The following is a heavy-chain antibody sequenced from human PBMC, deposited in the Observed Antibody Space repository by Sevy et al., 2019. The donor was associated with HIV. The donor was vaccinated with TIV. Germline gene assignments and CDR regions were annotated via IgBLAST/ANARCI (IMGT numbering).Heavy chain of an antibody. CDR1: GYTFTGYY. J-gene: IGHJ4*02. CDR2: INPNSGGT. V-gene: IGHV1-2*02. D-gene: IGHD3-16*02. Sequence: ASVKVSCKASGYTFTGYYMHWVRQAPGQGLEWMGWINPNSGGTNYEQKFQGRVTMTRDTSISTAYMGLSRLRSDDTAVYYCARDLHDYVWGSYRPQGIGYWGQGTLVTVSS. CDR3: ARDLHDYVWGSYRPQGIGY.